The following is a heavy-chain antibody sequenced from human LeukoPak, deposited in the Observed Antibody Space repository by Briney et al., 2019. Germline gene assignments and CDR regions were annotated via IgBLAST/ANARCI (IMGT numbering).Heavy chain of an antibody. CDR3: ARFTIFGVSFDY. Sequence: SETLSLICTVSGGSISSSIHYWGWIRQPPGKGLEWIGSIYYNGNSYYKQSLKSRVTISVDTSKNQFSLKLSSVTAADTAVYYCARFTIFGVSFDYWGQGTLVTVSS. CDR1: GGSISSSIHY. CDR2: IYYNGNS. D-gene: IGHD3-3*01. V-gene: IGHV4-39*07. J-gene: IGHJ4*02.